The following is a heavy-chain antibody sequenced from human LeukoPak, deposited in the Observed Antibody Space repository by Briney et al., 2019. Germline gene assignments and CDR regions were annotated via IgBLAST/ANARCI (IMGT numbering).Heavy chain of an antibody. D-gene: IGHD2-15*01. CDR3: AKLGIVVVVASRMDV. CDR1: GFTFSSYS. J-gene: IGHJ6*04. Sequence: PGGSLRLSCAASGFTFSSYSMNWVRQAPGKGLEWVSSISSSSSYIYYADSVKGRFTISRDNAKNSLYLQMNSLRAEDTAVYYCAKLGIVVVVASRMDVWGKGTTVTVSS. V-gene: IGHV3-21*01. CDR2: ISSSSSYI.